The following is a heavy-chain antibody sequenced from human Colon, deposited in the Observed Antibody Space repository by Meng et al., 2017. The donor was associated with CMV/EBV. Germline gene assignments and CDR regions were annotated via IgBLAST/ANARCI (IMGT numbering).Heavy chain of an antibody. CDR2: ISSNGGST. J-gene: IGHJ6*02. CDR3: ARDVGGMDV. V-gene: IGHV3-64*02. CDR1: GFTFSSYA. Sequence: EPLSLTCEASGFTFSSYAMHWVPQAPGKGLEYVSAISSNGGSTYSADSVKGRFTISRDYSKNTLYLQMGSLRAEDMAVYYCARDVGGMDVRGQGTTVTVSS. D-gene: IGHD1-26*01.